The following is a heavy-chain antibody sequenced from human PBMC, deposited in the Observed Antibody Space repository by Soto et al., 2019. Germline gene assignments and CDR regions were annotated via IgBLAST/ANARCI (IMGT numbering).Heavy chain of an antibody. CDR2: IKSKTDGGTT. CDR1: GFTFSSYA. D-gene: IGHD1-1*01. V-gene: IGHV3-15*01. Sequence: PGGSLRLSCAASGFTFSSYAMHWVRQAPGKGLEWVGRIKSKTDGGTTDYAAPVKGRFTISRDDSKNTLYLQMNSLKTEDTAVYYCTTSKDLEPFVYYYYGMDVWGQGTTVTVSS. CDR3: TTSKDLEPFVYYYYGMDV. J-gene: IGHJ6*02.